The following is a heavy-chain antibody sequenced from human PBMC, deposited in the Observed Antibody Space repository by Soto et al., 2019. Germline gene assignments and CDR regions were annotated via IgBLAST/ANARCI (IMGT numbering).Heavy chain of an antibody. D-gene: IGHD3-9*01. J-gene: IGHJ4*02. V-gene: IGHV1-69*13. CDR1: RGTFSSRA. CDR2: IIPIFGTA. Sequence: SVEVSCKASRGTFSSRAICWVCHAHGQGLEWMGGIIPIFGTANYAQKFQGRVTITADESTSTTYMELSSLRSEDTAVYYCARGYVILSVIDYWGQGTLVTVSS. CDR3: ARGYVILSVIDY.